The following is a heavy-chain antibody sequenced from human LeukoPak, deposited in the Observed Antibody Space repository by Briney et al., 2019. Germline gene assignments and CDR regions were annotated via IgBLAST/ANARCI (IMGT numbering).Heavy chain of an antibody. Sequence: ASVKVSCKASGYIFTSYGISWVRQAPGQGLEWMGWISAYNGNTNYAQKLQGRVTTTTDTSTSTAYMELRSLRSDDTAVYYCARDSGRRLHGDYWGQGTLVTVSS. CDR3: ARDSGRRLHGDY. V-gene: IGHV1-18*01. J-gene: IGHJ4*02. CDR2: ISAYNGNT. D-gene: IGHD3-16*01. CDR1: GYIFTSYG.